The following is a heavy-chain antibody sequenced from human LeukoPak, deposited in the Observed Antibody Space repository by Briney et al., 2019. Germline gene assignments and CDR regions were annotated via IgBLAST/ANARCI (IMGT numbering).Heavy chain of an antibody. J-gene: IGHJ3*02. V-gene: IGHV3-30-3*01. CDR2: ISYDGSNK. CDR3: ARDLISEWLSRRNAFDI. CDR1: GFAFSTYW. D-gene: IGHD3-3*01. Sequence: GGSLRLSCAASGFAFSTYWMHWVRQAPGKGLEWVAVISYDGSNKYYADSVKGRFTISRDNSKNTLYLQMNSLRAEDTAVYYCARDLISEWLSRRNAFDIWGQGTMVTVSS.